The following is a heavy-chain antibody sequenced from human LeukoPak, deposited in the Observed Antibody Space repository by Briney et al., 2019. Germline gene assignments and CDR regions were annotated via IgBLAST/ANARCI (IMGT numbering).Heavy chain of an antibody. CDR1: GFTFSSYW. CDR3: ARRAGAYSHPYDY. J-gene: IGHJ4*02. V-gene: IGHV3-53*01. D-gene: IGHD4/OR15-4a*01. CDR2: IYSGST. Sequence: GGSLRLSCAASGFTFSSYWVSWVRQAPGKGLEWVSFIYSGSTHYSDSVKGRFTISRDNSKNTLYLQMNSLRAEDTAVYYCARRAGAYSHPYDYWGQGTLVTVSS.